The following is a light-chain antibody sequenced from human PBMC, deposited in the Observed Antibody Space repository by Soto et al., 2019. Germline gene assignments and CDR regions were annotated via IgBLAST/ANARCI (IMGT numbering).Light chain of an antibody. V-gene: IGKV1-5*03. Sequence: DIQMTQSPSTLSASVGDRVTITCRASQSISSWLAWYQQKPGKAPKLLIYRASTLESGLPARFSGSGSGTETTLTISSLQPDYVATYYCQQYNYYRTFGQGTKVDIK. CDR2: RAS. CDR3: QQYNYYRT. J-gene: IGKJ1*01. CDR1: QSISSW.